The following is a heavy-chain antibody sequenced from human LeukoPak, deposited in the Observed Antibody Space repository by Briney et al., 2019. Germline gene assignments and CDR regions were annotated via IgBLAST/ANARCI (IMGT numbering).Heavy chain of an antibody. CDR2: INAGNGNT. Sequence: ASVKVSCKASGYTFTSYAMHWVRQAPGQRLEWMGWINAGNGNTKYSQEFQGRVTITRDTSASAAYMELSSLRSEDTAVHYCARGLVWGSYRYFDYWGQGTLVTVSS. J-gene: IGHJ4*02. V-gene: IGHV1-3*01. CDR1: GYTFTSYA. CDR3: ARGLVWGSYRYFDY. D-gene: IGHD3-16*02.